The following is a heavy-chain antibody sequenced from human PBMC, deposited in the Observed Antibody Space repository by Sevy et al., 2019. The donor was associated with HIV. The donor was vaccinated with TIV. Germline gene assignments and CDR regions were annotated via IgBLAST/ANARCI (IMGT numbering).Heavy chain of an antibody. CDR3: ARDGESRMGGMDV. CDR1: GFTFNDFW. V-gene: IGHV3-7*01. D-gene: IGHD3-22*01. J-gene: IGHJ6*02. CDR2: IRQHGSEI. Sequence: GGSLRLSCAASGFTFNDFWMSWVRQAPGKGLEWVAKIRQHGSEIYYEDSVKGRFTISRDNAKKSLYLQMNSLRAEDTAVYYCARDGESRMGGMDVWGQGTTVTVSS.